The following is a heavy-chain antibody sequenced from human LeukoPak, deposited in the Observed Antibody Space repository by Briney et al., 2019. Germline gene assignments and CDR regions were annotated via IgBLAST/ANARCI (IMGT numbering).Heavy chain of an antibody. CDR1: GFTFSSFE. J-gene: IGHJ4*02. V-gene: IGHV3-48*03. CDR3: ARGAASGTVYFDY. D-gene: IGHD6-13*01. Sequence: TGGSLRLSCAASGFTFSSFEMHWVRQVPGKGLEWVSYISSRGITTYYADSVKGRFTVSRDNAKNSLFLQMNSLRVEDTAVYFCARGAASGTVYFDYWGQGTLVTVFS. CDR2: ISSRGITT.